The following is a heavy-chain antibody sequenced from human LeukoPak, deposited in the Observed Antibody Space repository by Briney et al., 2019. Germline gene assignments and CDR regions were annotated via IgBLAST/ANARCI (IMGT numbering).Heavy chain of an antibody. Sequence: GGSLRLSCAASGFIFDDHGMHWVRQAPGKGLEWVSGISWNSGSIGYADSVKGRFTISRDNAKNSLYLQMNSLRAEDTALYYCAKARGGIYCYYGMGVWGQGTTVTVSS. CDR3: AKARGGIYCYYGMGV. D-gene: IGHD1-14*01. CDR1: GFIFDDHG. V-gene: IGHV3-9*01. CDR2: ISWNSGSI. J-gene: IGHJ6*02.